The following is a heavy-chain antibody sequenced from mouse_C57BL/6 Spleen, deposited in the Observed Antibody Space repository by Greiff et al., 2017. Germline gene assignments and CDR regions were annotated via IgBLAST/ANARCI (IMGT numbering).Heavy chain of an antibody. Sequence: VQLQQSGPELVKPGASVKISCKASGYTFTDYYMNWVKQSHGKSLEWIGDINPNNGGTSYNQKFKGKATLTVDKSSSTAYMELRSLTSEDSAVYYCARWGSNYIDYGGQGTTLTVSS. J-gene: IGHJ2*01. V-gene: IGHV1-26*01. CDR1: GYTFTDYY. CDR3: ARWGSNYIDY. CDR2: INPNNGGT. D-gene: IGHD1-1*01.